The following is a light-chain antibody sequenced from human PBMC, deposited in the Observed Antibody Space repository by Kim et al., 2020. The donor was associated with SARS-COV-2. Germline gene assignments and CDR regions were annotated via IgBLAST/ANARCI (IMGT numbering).Light chain of an antibody. CDR1: SSNIGSNY. V-gene: IGLV1-47*01. J-gene: IGLJ2*01. CDR3: AAWDDSLSGKV. CDR2: RNN. Sequence: QSVLTQPPSASGTPGQRVTISCSGSSSNIGSNYVYWYQQVPGTAPKVLIYRNNQRPSGVPDRFSGSKSGTSASLAISGLRSEDEADYYCAAWDDSLSGKVFGGGTQLTVL.